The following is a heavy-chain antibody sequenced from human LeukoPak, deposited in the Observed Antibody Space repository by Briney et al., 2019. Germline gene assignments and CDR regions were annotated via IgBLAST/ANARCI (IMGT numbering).Heavy chain of an antibody. J-gene: IGHJ5*02. V-gene: IGHV5-51*01. CDR3: AGCLMGPYYYDSSGYPEGYNWFDP. CDR1: GYSFTSYW. CDR2: IYPGDSDT. D-gene: IGHD3-22*01. Sequence: GESLKISCKGSGYSFTSYWIGWVRQMPGKGLEWMGIIYPGDSDTRYSPSFQGQVTISADKSISTAYLQWSSLKASDTAMYYCAGCLMGPYYYDSSGYPEGYNWFDPWGQGTLVTVSS.